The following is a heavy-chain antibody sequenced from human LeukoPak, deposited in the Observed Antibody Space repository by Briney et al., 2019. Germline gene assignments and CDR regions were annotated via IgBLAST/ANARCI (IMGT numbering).Heavy chain of an antibody. J-gene: IGHJ3*02. CDR2: IYYSGST. CDR1: GGSISSNSYY. D-gene: IGHD4-17*01. Sequence: SETLSLTCTVSGGSISSNSYYWGWIRQPPGKGLEWIGSIYYSGSTYYNPSLNIRVTISVDTSKNQFSLKLSSVTAADTAVYYCARVADRDYLGAFDIWGQGTMVTVSS. CDR3: ARVADRDYLGAFDI. V-gene: IGHV4-39*07.